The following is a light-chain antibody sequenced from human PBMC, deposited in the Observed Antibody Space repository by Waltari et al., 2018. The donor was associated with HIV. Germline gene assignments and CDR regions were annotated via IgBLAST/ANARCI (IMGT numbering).Light chain of an antibody. CDR2: LNSDGSH. CDR1: RAHRNYA. Sequence: QVVLTQSPSASASLGASVKLTFTLSRAHRNYAIAWHQLQPGKGPRYLMKLNSDGSHTKGDGIPDRFSGSSSGAERYLTISSLQSEDEADYYCQTWGTGIRVFGGGTKQTVL. CDR3: QTWGTGIRV. V-gene: IGLV4-69*01. J-gene: IGLJ3*02.